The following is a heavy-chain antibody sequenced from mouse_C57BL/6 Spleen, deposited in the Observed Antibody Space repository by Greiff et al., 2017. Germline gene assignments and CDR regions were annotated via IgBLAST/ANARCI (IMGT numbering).Heavy chain of an antibody. CDR2: IYPGDGDT. J-gene: IGHJ3*01. CDR3: AREDDGYYFPFAY. V-gene: IGHV1-82*01. CDR1: GYAFSSSW. D-gene: IGHD2-3*01. Sequence: QVQLQQSGPELVKPGASVKISCKASGYAFSSSWMNWVKQRPGKGLEWIGRIYPGDGDTNYNGKFKGKATLTADKSSSTAYMQLSSLTSEDSAVYFCAREDDGYYFPFAYWGQGTLVTVSA.